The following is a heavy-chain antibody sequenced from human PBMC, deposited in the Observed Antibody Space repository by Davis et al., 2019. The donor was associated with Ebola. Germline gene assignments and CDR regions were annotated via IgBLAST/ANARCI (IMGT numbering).Heavy chain of an antibody. D-gene: IGHD1-26*01. CDR1: GYTFTSYG. V-gene: IGHV1-18*04. J-gene: IGHJ5*02. CDR3: ARSIVGATQAGWFDP. CDR2: ISPYNGNT. Sequence: ASVKVSCKASGYTFTSYGISWVRQAPGQGLEWMGWISPYNGNTNYAQKLQGRVTMTTDTSTSTAYMELRSLRSDDTAVYYCARSIVGATQAGWFDPWGQGTLVTVSS.